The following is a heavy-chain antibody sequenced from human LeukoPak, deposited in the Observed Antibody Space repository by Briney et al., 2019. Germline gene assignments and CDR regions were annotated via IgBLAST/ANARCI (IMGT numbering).Heavy chain of an antibody. Sequence: SQTLSLTCTVSGGSISSGGYYWSWIRQHPGKGLEWIGYIYYGGSTYYNPSLKSRVTISVDTSKNQFSLKLSSVTAADTAVYYCARAKDYYDSSGYYYGAFDIWGQGTMVTVSS. CDR3: ARAKDYYDSSGYYYGAFDI. D-gene: IGHD3-22*01. CDR2: IYYGGST. J-gene: IGHJ3*02. CDR1: GGSISSGGYY. V-gene: IGHV4-31*03.